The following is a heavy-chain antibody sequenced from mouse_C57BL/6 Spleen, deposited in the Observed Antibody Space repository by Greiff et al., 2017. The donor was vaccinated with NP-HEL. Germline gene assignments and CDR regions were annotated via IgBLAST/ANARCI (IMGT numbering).Heavy chain of an antibody. CDR1: GFSFTSYG. V-gene: IGHV2-5*01. J-gene: IGHJ4*01. CDR2: IWRGGST. Sequence: VQLQQSGPGLVQPSQSLSITCTVSGFSFTSYGVHWVRQSPGKGLEWLGVIWRGGSTDYNAAFMSRLSITKDNSKSQVFFKMNSLQADDTAIYYCAKGDDYDGTRSMDYWGQGTSVTVSS. D-gene: IGHD2-4*01. CDR3: AKGDDYDGTRSMDY.